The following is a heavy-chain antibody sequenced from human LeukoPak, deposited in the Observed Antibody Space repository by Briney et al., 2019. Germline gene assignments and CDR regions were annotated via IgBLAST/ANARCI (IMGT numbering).Heavy chain of an antibody. CDR1: GFTFSSYA. CDR3: AKARVAVAGTGRADYYYYYMDV. J-gene: IGHJ6*03. V-gene: IGHV3-23*01. D-gene: IGHD6-19*01. CDR2: ISGSGGST. Sequence: PGGSLRLSCAASGFTFSSYAMSWVRQAPGKGLEWVSAISGSGGSTYYADSVKGRFTISRDNSKNTLYLQMNSLRAEDTAVYYCAKARVAVAGTGRADYYYYYMDVWGKGTTVTVSS.